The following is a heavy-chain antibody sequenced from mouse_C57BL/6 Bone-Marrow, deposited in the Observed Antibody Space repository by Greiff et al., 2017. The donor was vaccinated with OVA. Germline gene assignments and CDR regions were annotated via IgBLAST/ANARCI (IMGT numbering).Heavy chain of an antibody. CDR2: IDPENGDT. J-gene: IGHJ3*01. CDR1: GFNIKDDY. Sequence: VQLKQSGAELVRPGASVKLSCTASGFNIKDDYMHWVKQRPEQGLEWIGWIDPENGDTEYASKFQGKATITADTSSNTAYLQLSSLTSEDTAVYYCTTFYGSSPYWGQGTLVTVSA. CDR3: TTFYGSSPY. V-gene: IGHV14-4*01. D-gene: IGHD1-1*01.